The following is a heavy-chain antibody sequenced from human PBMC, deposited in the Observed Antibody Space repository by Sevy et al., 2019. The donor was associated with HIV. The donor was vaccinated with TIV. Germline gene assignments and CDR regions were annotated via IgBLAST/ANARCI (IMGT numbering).Heavy chain of an antibody. CDR3: ARDQGYSYVGGGSFDY. Sequence: GGSLRLSCAASGFTFSSYSMNWVRQAPGKGLEWVSYISSSSSTIYYADSVKGRFTISRDNAKNSLYLQMNSLRDEDTAVYYCARDQGYSYVGGGSFDYWGQGTLVTVSS. V-gene: IGHV3-48*02. CDR1: GFTFSSYS. D-gene: IGHD5-18*01. J-gene: IGHJ4*02. CDR2: ISSSSSTI.